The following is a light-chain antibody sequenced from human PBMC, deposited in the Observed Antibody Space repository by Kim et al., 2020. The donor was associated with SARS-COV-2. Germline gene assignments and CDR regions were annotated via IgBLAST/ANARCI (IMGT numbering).Light chain of an antibody. CDR3: QQYDNWPPWT. CDR2: AAS. J-gene: IGKJ1*01. CDR1: QSVYSK. V-gene: IGKV3-15*01. Sequence: PGDRATPSCRTSQSVYSKLAWFQQKPGRAPRLLIYAASARATGLPARFRGSGSGTEFTLTISSLQSEDFAVYYCQQYDNWPPWTFGQGTRVDIK.